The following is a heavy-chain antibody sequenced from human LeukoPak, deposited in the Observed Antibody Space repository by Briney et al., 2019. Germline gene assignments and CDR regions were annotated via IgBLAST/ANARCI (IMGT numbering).Heavy chain of an antibody. CDR2: INPNSGGT. V-gene: IGHV1-2*02. D-gene: IGHD6-13*01. J-gene: IGHJ6*03. CDR1: GYTFTGYY. CDR3: ASWSESSSWYCYYDYYLDV. Sequence: ASVKVSCKASGYTFTGYYMHWVRQAPGQGLEWMGWINPNSGGTNYAQKFQGRITMTRDTSISTAYMELSRLRSDDTAVYYCASWSESSSWYCYYDYYLDVWGKGTTVTVSS.